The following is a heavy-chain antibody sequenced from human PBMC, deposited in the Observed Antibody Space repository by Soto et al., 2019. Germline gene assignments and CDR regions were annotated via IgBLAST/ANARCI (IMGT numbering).Heavy chain of an antibody. CDR3: ARRGQRSGTAIEN. CDR1: GFTFGFNA. J-gene: IGHJ4*02. D-gene: IGHD1-7*01. Sequence: PGGSLRLSCAATGFTFGFNALSWVRQAPGKGLEWVSSISAGGVSTNYADSVRGRFTISRDNSKNTLYLQMNSLTSDDTAIYYCARRGQRSGTAIENWGQGTRVTVSS. V-gene: IGHV3-23*01. CDR2: ISAGGVST.